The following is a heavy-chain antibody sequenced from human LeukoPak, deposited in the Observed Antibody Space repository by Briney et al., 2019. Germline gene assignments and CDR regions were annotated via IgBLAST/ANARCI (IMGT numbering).Heavy chain of an antibody. Sequence: SETLSLTCAVSGGSISSSNWWSWVRQPPGKGLEWIGEIYHSGRTNYNPSLKSRVTISVDKSKNQFSLKLSSVTAADTAVYYCARAVGYYYGMDVWGQGPTVPVPS. J-gene: IGHJ6*02. V-gene: IGHV4-4*02. CDR1: GGSISSSNW. CDR2: IYHSGRT. CDR3: ARAVGYYYGMDV.